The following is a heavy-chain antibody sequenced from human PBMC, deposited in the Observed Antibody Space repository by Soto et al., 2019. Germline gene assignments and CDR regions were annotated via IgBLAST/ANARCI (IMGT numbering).Heavy chain of an antibody. CDR2: IIPIFGTA. CDR3: ARDIVTTVTTQYYYYYGIDV. CDR1: GGTFSSYA. J-gene: IGHJ6*02. Sequence: SVKVSCKASGGTFSSYAISWVRQAPGQGLEWMGGIIPIFGTANYAQKFQGRVTITADESTSTAYMELRSLRSDDTAVYYCARDIVTTVTTQYYYYYGIDVWGQGTTVTVSS. V-gene: IGHV1-69*13. D-gene: IGHD4-4*01.